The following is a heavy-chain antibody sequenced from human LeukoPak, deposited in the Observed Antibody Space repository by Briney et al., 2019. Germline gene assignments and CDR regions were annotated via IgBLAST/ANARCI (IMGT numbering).Heavy chain of an antibody. CDR3: AREGYCSSTSCYLLDYYYYYMDV. V-gene: IGHV4-4*07. D-gene: IGHD2-2*01. J-gene: IGHJ6*03. CDR1: GGSISSYY. CDR2: IYTSGST. Sequence: PSETLSLTCTVSGGSISSYYWSWIRQPAGKGLEWIGRIYTSGSTNYNPSLKSRVTMSVDTSKNQFSLKLSSVTAADTAVYYCAREGYCSSTSCYLLDYYYYYMDVWGEGTTVTVSS.